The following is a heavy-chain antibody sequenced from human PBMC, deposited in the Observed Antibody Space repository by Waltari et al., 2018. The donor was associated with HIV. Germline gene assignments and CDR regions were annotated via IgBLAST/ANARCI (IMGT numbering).Heavy chain of an antibody. CDR2: IYYTGRA. CDR3: ARHALRVGAAYWNFDL. D-gene: IGHD1-26*01. V-gene: IGHV4-39*01. J-gene: IGHJ2*01. Sequence: QLQLQESGPGLVKPSETLSLTCTVAGGSVRSSSYFWGWIRQPPGKGVEWVGRIYYTGRAYYNPSLKSRVTISVDTSKNQFSLKVTSVTAADTAVYYCARHALRVGAAYWNFDLWGRGTLVTVSS. CDR1: GGSVRSSSYF.